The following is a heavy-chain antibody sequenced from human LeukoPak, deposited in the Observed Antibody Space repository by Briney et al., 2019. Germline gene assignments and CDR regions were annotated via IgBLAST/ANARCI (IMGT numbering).Heavy chain of an antibody. CDR1: RVFVSSNY. CDR2: IYSGGTT. D-gene: IGHD4-17*01. J-gene: IGHJ3*02. Sequence: AGSLSLTCAASRVFVSSNYMSWVRRAPGKGLEWVAVIYSGGTTYYADSVKGRFTISRDNSNNTLYLQMNSLRAEDTAVYYCARGPVTRFEIWGQGTMVTVSS. CDR3: ARGPVTRFEI. V-gene: IGHV3-53*01.